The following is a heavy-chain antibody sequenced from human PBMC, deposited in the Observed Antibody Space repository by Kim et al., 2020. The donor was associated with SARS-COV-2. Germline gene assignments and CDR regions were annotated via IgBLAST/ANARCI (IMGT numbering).Heavy chain of an antibody. CDR2: IRSKAYGGTT. J-gene: IGHJ4*02. CDR3: TRDYYGSGSYSGY. V-gene: IGHV3-49*03. CDR1: GFTFGDYA. Sequence: GGSLRLSCTASGFTFGDYAMSWFRQAPGKGLEWVGFIRSKAYGGTTEYAASVKGRFTISRDDSKSIAYLQMNSLKTEDTAVYYCTRDYYGSGSYSGYWGQGTLVTVSS. D-gene: IGHD3-10*01.